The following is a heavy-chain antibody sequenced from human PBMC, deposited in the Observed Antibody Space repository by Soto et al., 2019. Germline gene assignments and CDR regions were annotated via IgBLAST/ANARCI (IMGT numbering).Heavy chain of an antibody. CDR2: INHSGST. D-gene: IGHD3-10*01. J-gene: IGHJ5*02. V-gene: IGHV4-34*01. CDR1: GGSFSGYY. CDR3: ARGGDSIRFGDYRNNWFDP. Sequence: SETLSLTCAVYGGSFSGYYWSWIRQPPGKGLEWIGEINHSGSTNYNPSLKSRVTISVDTSKNQFSLKLSSVTAADTAVYYCARGGDSIRFGDYRNNWFDPWGQGTLVTVSS.